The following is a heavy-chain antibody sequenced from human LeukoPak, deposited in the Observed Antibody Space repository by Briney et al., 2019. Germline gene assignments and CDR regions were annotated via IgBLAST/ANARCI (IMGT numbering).Heavy chain of an antibody. V-gene: IGHV3-53*01. J-gene: IGHJ4*02. CDR1: GFTVSSNY. CDR2: IYSGGST. CDR3: ARVYSGNTGVEY. D-gene: IGHD1-26*01. Sequence: GGSLRLSCAASGFTVSSNYMSWVRQAPGKGLEWVSVIYSGGSTYYADSVKGRFTISRDNSKNTLYLQMNSLRAEDTAVYYCARVYSGNTGVEYWGQGILVTVSS.